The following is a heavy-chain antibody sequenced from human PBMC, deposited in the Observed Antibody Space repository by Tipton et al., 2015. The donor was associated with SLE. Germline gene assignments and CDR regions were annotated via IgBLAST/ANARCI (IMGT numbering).Heavy chain of an antibody. V-gene: IGHV4-4*02. CDR3: ARGRRYYDSSGYYLY. J-gene: IGHJ4*02. CDR1: GGSISSSNW. D-gene: IGHD3-22*01. Sequence: TLSLTCAVSGGSISSSNWWSWVRQPPGKGLEWIGEIYHSGSTNYNPSLKSRVTISVDTSKNQFSLKLSSVTAADTAVYYCARGRRYYDSSGYYLYWGQGTLVTVSS. CDR2: IYHSGST.